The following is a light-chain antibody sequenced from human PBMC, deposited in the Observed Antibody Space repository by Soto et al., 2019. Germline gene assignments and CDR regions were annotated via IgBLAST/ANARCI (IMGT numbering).Light chain of an antibody. Sequence: EIVLTQSPGTLSLSPGERATLSCRASQSVSSSNLAWYQQKPGQAPRLPIYGASSRATGIPDRFSGSGSGTDFTLTISRLEPEDFAVYYCQQYNNWPRTFGQGTKVDI. J-gene: IGKJ1*01. CDR2: GAS. CDR1: QSVSSSN. V-gene: IGKV3-20*01. CDR3: QQYNNWPRT.